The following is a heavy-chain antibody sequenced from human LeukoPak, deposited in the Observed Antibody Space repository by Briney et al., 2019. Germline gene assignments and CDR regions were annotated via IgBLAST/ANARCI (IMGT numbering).Heavy chain of an antibody. CDR1: GYTFTGHY. CDR2: INPNSGGT. D-gene: IGHD6-19*01. J-gene: IGHJ4*02. V-gene: IGHV1-2*02. Sequence: ASVKVSCKASGYTFTGHYMHWVRQAPGQVLEWMGWINPNSGGTNYAQKFQGRVTMTRDTSISTAYMELSRLRSDDTAVYYCASRRGSSGWYYFDYWGQGTLVTVSS. CDR3: ASRRGSSGWYYFDY.